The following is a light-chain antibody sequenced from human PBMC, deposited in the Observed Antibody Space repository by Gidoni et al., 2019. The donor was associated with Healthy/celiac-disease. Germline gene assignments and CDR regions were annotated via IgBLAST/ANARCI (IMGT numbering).Light chain of an antibody. V-gene: IGLV2-23*02. CDR1: SSDVGSYNL. Sequence: SALTQPASGSGSPGQSITISCTGTSSDVGSYNLVSWYQQHPGKAPKLMIYEVSKRPSGVSNRFSGSKSGNTASLTISGLQAEDEADYYCCSYAGSRVFGGGTKLTVL. CDR3: CSYAGSRV. CDR2: EVS. J-gene: IGLJ3*02.